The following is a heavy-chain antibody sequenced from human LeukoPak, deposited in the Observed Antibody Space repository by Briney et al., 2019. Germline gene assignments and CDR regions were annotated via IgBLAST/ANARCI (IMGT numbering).Heavy chain of an antibody. CDR3: ARAASWSPFGDSYYYMDV. D-gene: IGHD6-13*01. CDR1: GGTFSSYD. CDR2: INPNSRNT. V-gene: IGHV1-8*02. J-gene: IGHJ6*03. Sequence: GASVKVSCKASGGTFSSYDINWVRQATGQGLEWMGWINPNSRNTGYAQRFQGRVTMTRNTSISTAYMELSSLTSEDTAVYYCARAASWSPFGDSYYYMDVWGKGTTVTVSS.